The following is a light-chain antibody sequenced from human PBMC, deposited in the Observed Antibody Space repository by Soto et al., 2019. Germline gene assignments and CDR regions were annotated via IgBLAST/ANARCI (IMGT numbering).Light chain of an antibody. V-gene: IGKV1-27*01. CDR1: QDINIY. Sequence: DIQMTQSPSSLSASVGDRVTITCRAGQDINIYLAWYQQKPGKVPKLLISAASTLQSGVPSRFSGSGSGTDFTLTISSLQPEDFATYYCQKCDGAPLTFGGGTKVEIK. CDR2: AAS. J-gene: IGKJ4*01. CDR3: QKCDGAPLT.